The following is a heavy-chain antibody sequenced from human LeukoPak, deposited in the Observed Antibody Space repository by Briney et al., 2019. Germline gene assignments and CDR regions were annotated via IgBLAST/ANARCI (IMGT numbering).Heavy chain of an antibody. V-gene: IGHV1-69*02. CDR3: VRSGYDYDWFDP. Sequence: ASVKVSCKASGGPFTDYSVSWVRQAPGQGLEWMGRIIPLLDQRSYVQKFQGRVTFSAGKFTTTIYMELSGLKSDDTAVYYCVRSGYDYDWFDPWGQGTLVTVSS. J-gene: IGHJ5*02. CDR1: GGPFTDYS. D-gene: IGHD5-12*01. CDR2: IIPLLDQR.